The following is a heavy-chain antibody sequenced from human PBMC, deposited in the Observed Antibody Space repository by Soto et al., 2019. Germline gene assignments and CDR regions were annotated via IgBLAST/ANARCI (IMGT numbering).Heavy chain of an antibody. CDR3: TRGPPDYGDYGYYYYYGMDV. V-gene: IGHV3-49*03. CDR1: GFTFGDYA. Sequence: GGSLRLSCTASGFTFGDYAMSWFRQAPGKGLEWVGFIRSKAYGGTTEYAASVKGRFTISRDDSKSIAYLQMNSLKTEDTAVYYCTRGPPDYGDYGYYYYYGMDVWGQGTTVTVSS. D-gene: IGHD4-17*01. J-gene: IGHJ6*02. CDR2: IRSKAYGGTT.